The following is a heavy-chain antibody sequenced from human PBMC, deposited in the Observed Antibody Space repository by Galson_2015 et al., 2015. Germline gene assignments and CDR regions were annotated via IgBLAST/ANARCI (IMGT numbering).Heavy chain of an antibody. CDR3: ARARSLFGETPFDY. D-gene: IGHD3-10*02. CDR2: INHSGST. CDR1: GGSFSGYY. Sequence: LSLTCAVYGGSFSGYYWSWIRQPPGKGLEWIGEINHSGSTNYNPSLKSRVTISVDTSKNQFSLKLSSVTAADTAVYYCARARSLFGETPFDYWGQGTLVTVSS. J-gene: IGHJ4*02. V-gene: IGHV4-34*01.